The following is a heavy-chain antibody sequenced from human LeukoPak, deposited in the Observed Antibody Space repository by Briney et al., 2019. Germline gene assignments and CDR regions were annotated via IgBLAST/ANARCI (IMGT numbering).Heavy chain of an antibody. CDR3: ARGGYSDVFAPIITGDFDY. CDR2: IIPIFGTA. CDR1: GGTFSSYA. J-gene: IGHJ4*02. D-gene: IGHD4-17*01. V-gene: IGHV1-69*06. Sequence: SVKVSCKASGGTFSSYAISWVRQAPGQGLEWMGGIIPIFGTANYAQKFQGRVTITADKSTSTAYMELSSLRSEDTAVYYCARGGYSDVFAPIITGDFDYWGQGTLVTISS.